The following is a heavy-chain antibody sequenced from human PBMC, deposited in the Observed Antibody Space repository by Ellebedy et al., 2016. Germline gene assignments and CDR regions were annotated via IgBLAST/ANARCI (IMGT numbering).Heavy chain of an antibody. D-gene: IGHD5-24*01. J-gene: IGHJ5*02. CDR1: GFTVSSDY. V-gene: IGHV3-53*04. Sequence: GESLKISCAASGFTVSSDYMSWVRQAPGKGLEWVSVIYSGADTYYADSVKGRFTISRHNSRNTLYLQMNSLRAEDTALYYCARGLAVAMATVFDPWGQGTLVTVSS. CDR2: IYSGADT. CDR3: ARGLAVAMATVFDP.